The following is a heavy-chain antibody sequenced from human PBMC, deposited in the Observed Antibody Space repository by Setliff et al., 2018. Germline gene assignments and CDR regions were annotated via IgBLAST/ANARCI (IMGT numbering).Heavy chain of an antibody. J-gene: IGHJ5*02. D-gene: IGHD3-10*01. CDR2: IYPGDSDT. V-gene: IGHV5-51*01. CDR3: ARNGRYYGSGRKWFDP. CDR1: GYSFTNYW. Sequence: PGESLKISCKGSGYSFTNYWIGWVRQMPGKGLEWMGIIYPGDSDTRYSPSFQGQVTIPADKSISTAYLQWSSLKASDTAMYYCARNGRYYGSGRKWFDPWGQGTLVTVSS.